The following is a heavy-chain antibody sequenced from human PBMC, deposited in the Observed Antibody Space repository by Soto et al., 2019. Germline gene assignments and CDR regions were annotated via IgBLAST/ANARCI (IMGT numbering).Heavy chain of an antibody. J-gene: IGHJ2*01. D-gene: IGHD6-6*01. CDR3: ARLAGSSSYENGYFDL. Sequence: QVQLVQSGAEVKKPGSSVKVSCKASGGPFSSYAISWVRQAPGQGLEWRGGIIPIFGTANYAQKFQGRVTITADESTSTAYMELSSLRSEDTAVYYCARLAGSSSYENGYFDLWGRGTLVTVSS. V-gene: IGHV1-69*01. CDR2: IIPIFGTA. CDR1: GGPFSSYA.